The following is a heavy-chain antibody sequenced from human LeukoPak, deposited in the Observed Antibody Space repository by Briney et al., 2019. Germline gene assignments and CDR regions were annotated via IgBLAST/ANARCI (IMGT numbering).Heavy chain of an antibody. CDR2: IRSKAYGGTT. CDR3: TRGFGELWDFDY. D-gene: IGHD3-10*01. CDR1: GFTFGDYA. J-gene: IGHJ4*02. V-gene: IGHV3-49*04. Sequence: GGSLRLSCTASGFTFGDYAMSWVRQAPGKGLEWVGFIRSKAYGGTTEYAASVKGRFTISRDDSKSIAYLQMNSLKTEDTAVYYCTRGFGELWDFDYWGQGTLVTVSS.